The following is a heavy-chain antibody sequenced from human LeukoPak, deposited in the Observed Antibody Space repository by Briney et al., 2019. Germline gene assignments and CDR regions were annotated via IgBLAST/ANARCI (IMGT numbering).Heavy chain of an antibody. D-gene: IGHD3-3*01. CDR2: MNPNSGNT. J-gene: IGHJ4*02. Sequence: ASVKVSCKASGYTFTSYDINWVRQATGQGLEWMGWMNPNSGNTGYAQKLQGRVTMTTDTSTSTAYMELRSLRSDDTAVYYCARRGYDFWSGPESDYWGQGTLVTVSS. V-gene: IGHV1-18*01. CDR1: GYTFTSYD. CDR3: ARRGYDFWSGPESDY.